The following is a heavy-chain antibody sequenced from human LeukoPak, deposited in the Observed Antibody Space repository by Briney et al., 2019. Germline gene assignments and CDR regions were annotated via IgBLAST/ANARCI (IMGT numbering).Heavy chain of an antibody. CDR3: GSRGDNWFDP. J-gene: IGHJ5*02. Sequence: GGCPKLSCAASGFTFSSYGMHWVRQAPGKGLEWVAVISYDGSNRYYADSVKGRFTISRDNSKNTLYLQMNSLRAEDTAVYYCGSRGDNWFDPCGQGALVTVSS. CDR2: ISYDGSNR. V-gene: IGHV3-30*03. CDR1: GFTFSSYG. D-gene: IGHD4-17*01.